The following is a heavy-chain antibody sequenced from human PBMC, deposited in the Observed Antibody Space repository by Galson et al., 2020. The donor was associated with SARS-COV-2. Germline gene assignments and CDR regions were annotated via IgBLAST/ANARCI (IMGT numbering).Heavy chain of an antibody. V-gene: IGHV4-61*01. Sequence: SETLSLTCTVSGVSVSSGSYYWSWIRQPPGKGLEWIGYIYNSDNTKYNPSLKSRLLISIDTSKNQFSLKLNSVTAADTAVYFCARGNADSSVAAAGTPDYWGRGALVTVSS. CDR1: GVSVSSGSYY. CDR3: ARGNADSSVAAAGTPDY. J-gene: IGHJ4*02. CDR2: IYNSDNT. D-gene: IGHD6-13*01.